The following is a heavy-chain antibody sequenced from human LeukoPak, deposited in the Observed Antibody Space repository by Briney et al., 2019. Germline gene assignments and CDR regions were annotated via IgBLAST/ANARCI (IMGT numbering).Heavy chain of an antibody. D-gene: IGHD2-21*02. CDR1: GFTFSTYS. V-gene: IGHV3-21*01. Sequence: PGESLRLSCAATGFTFSTYSMNWVRQAPGKGLEWVSSITRGSDYIYYADSVKGRFTISRDNAKDALYLQMNTLRAEDTAVYYCARVGGDGLVLRSNWFDPWGQGTLVTVSS. CDR2: ITRGSDYI. J-gene: IGHJ5*02. CDR3: ARVGGDGLVLRSNWFDP.